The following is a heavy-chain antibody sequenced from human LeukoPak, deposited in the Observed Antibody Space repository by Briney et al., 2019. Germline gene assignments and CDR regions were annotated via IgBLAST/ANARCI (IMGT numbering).Heavy chain of an antibody. CDR2: IYHSGST. CDR3: ARSSTVTTRVFDY. J-gene: IGHJ4*02. Sequence: PSETLSLTCTVSGYSISSGYYWGWIRQPPGKGLEWIGYIYHSGSTYYNPSLKSRVTISVDTSKNQFFLKLSSVTAADTAVYYCARSSTVTTRVFDYWGQGTLVTVSS. V-gene: IGHV4-38-2*02. D-gene: IGHD4-17*01. CDR1: GYSISSGYY.